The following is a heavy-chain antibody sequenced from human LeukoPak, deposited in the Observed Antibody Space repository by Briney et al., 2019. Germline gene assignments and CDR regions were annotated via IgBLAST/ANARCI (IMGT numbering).Heavy chain of an antibody. CDR2: IYHSGST. J-gene: IGHJ3*02. V-gene: IGHV4-38-2*01. D-gene: IGHD2-2*02. CDR3: ARLGNLGYCSSTSCYTIDI. CDR1: GYSISSGYY. Sequence: SETLSLTCAVSGYSISSGYYWGWIRQPPGKGLEWIGSIYHSGSTYYNPSLKIRVTIPVDTSTYQFSLKLSSVTAADTAVYYCARLGNLGYCSSTSCYTIDIWGQGTMVTVSS.